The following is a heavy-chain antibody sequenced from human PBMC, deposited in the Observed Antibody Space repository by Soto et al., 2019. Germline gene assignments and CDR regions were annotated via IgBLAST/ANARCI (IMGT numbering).Heavy chain of an antibody. D-gene: IGHD6-25*01. V-gene: IGHV4-59*01. CDR3: ARKGAAASYAHYYMDV. Sequence: SETLSLTCTVFGGSISPYYWIWIRQSPGRGLEWIGYVYYSGNTNYNPSLESRVTISVDTSRNQFSLKLTSVTAADTAVYYCARKGAAASYAHYYMDVWGTGTTVTVSS. J-gene: IGHJ6*03. CDR1: GGSISPYY. CDR2: VYYSGNT.